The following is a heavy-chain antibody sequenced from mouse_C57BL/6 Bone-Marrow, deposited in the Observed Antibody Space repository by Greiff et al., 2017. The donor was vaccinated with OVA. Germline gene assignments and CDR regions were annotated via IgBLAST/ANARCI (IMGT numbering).Heavy chain of an antibody. V-gene: IGHV14-3*01. D-gene: IGHD1-1*01. CDR2: IDPANDNP. CDR1: GFNIKNTY. CDR3: ARGNFGSSFYAMDY. Sequence: EVKLMESVAELVRPGASVKLSCTASGFNIKNTYMHWVKQRPEQGLAWIGRIDPANDNPIYAPKFQGKATMTAGTASNTAYLQLRSLSSEDTAVYCCARGNFGSSFYAMDYWGQGTSVTVSS. J-gene: IGHJ4*01.